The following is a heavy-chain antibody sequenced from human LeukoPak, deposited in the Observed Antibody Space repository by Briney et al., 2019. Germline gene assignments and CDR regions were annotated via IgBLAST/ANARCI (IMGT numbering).Heavy chain of an antibody. Sequence: GGSLRLSCAASGFIFSSYEMNWVRQAPGKGLEWVSYISTSDSTMYYADSVKGRFTISRDNAKNSPYLQMDSLRVEDTGIYYCARDLGTHGGYVDPWGQGTLVTVSS. V-gene: IGHV3-48*03. J-gene: IGHJ5*02. CDR3: ARDLGTHGGYVDP. CDR2: ISTSDSTM. CDR1: GFIFSSYE. D-gene: IGHD5-12*01.